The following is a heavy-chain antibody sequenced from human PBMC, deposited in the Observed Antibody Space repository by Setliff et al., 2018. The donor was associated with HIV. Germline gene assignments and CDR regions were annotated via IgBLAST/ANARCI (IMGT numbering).Heavy chain of an antibody. J-gene: IGHJ4*02. Sequence: ASVKVSCKSSGYTFTDYFMHWVRQAPGQGLEWMGWISGYDGDTHYVQKFQGRVTMTRDTSTSTVYMELSSLRSEDTAVYYCARDQVYWQQLLFDYWGQGTLVTVSS. CDR2: ISGYDGDT. V-gene: IGHV1-2*02. CDR3: ARDQVYWQQLLFDY. D-gene: IGHD6-13*01. CDR1: GYTFTDYF.